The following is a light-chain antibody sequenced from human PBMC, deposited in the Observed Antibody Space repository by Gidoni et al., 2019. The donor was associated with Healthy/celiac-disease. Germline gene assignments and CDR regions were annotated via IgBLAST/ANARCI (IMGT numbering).Light chain of an antibody. J-gene: IGLJ3*02. CDR3: LLYYGGAQV. CDR1: TGTVTSGYF. Sequence: QTVVTQEPSLTVSPGGTVTLTCASSTGTVTSGYFPNWFQQKPGQEPRALIYSTSNRYSWTPARFSGSLLGGKAALTLSGVQPEDEAEYYCLLYYGGAQVFGGGTKLTVL. CDR2: STS. V-gene: IGLV7-43*01.